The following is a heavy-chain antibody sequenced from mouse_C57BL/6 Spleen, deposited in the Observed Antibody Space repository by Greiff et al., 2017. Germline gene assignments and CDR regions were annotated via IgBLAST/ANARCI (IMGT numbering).Heavy chain of an antibody. CDR1: GYSITSGYD. J-gene: IGHJ2*01. CDR3: ARGYYDYPFDY. CDR2: ISYSGST. D-gene: IGHD2-4*01. Sequence: VQLKESGPGMVKPSQSLSLTCTVTGYSITSGYDWHWIRHFPGNKLEWMGYISYSGSTNYNPSLKSRISITHDTSKNHFFLKLNSVTTEDTATYYCARGYYDYPFDYWGQGTTLTVSS. V-gene: IGHV3-1*01.